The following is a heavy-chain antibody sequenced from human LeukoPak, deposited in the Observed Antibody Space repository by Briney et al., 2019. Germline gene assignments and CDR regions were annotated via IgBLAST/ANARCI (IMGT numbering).Heavy chain of an antibody. CDR2: ISSSGSSI. CDR1: GFTFSSYA. J-gene: IGHJ6*03. Sequence: GGSLRLSCAASGFTFSSYAMSWVRQAPGKGLEWVSYISSSGSSIYYADSVKGRFTISRDNAKSSLYLQMNSLRAEDTAVYYCARGGYYDSITRYYYYMDVWGKGTTVTISS. D-gene: IGHD3-22*01. CDR3: ARGGYYDSITRYYYYMDV. V-gene: IGHV3-48*03.